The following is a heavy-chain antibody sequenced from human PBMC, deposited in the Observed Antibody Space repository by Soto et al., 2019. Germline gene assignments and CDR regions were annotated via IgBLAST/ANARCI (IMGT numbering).Heavy chain of an antibody. V-gene: IGHV3-33*01. J-gene: IGHJ4*02. CDR2: IWYDGSNK. CDR3: ARVRSCSSTTCYNFDW. Sequence: QVQLVESGGGVVQPGRSLRLSCAASGFTFSSYGMHWVRQAPGKGLEWVAVIWYDGSNKYYADSVKGRFTISRDNSKNTRYLQMNSLTAEETAVYYCARVRSCSSTTCYNFDWWGQGTLVTVSS. D-gene: IGHD2-2*02. CDR1: GFTFSSYG.